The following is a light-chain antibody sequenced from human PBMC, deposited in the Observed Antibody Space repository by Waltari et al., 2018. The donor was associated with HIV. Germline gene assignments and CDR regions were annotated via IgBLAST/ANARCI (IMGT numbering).Light chain of an antibody. CDR3: CSYAGNSIP. CDR1: SSALGCYNL. V-gene: IGLV2-23*02. CDR2: EVS. J-gene: IGLJ2*01. Sequence: QSALTQTASVSGSFGQSITISCPGTSSALGCYNLVSWYQHHPGKAPKLIIYEVSKRPSGVSNRFSGSKSGNTASLTVSGLQAEDEADYYCCSYAGNSIPFGGGTKLTVL.